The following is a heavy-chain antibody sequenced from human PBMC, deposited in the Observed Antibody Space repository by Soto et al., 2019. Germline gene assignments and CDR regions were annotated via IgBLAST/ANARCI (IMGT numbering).Heavy chain of an antibody. Sequence: QVQLVQSGAEVKKPGSSVKVSCNASGGTFSSYAISWVRQAPGQGREWMGGIIPIFGTANYAQKFQGRVTITADETTSTAYMELSSLRSEDTAVYYCAREVVVVVPASRAYYYYYGMDVWGQGTTVTVSS. J-gene: IGHJ6*02. D-gene: IGHD2-2*01. CDR2: IIPIFGTA. V-gene: IGHV1-69*01. CDR3: AREVVVVVPASRAYYYYYGMDV. CDR1: GGTFSSYA.